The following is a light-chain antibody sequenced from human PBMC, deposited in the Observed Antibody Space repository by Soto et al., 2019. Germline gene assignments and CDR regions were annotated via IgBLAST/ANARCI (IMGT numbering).Light chain of an antibody. CDR2: DVS. Sequence: QSALTQPASVSGSPGQAITISCTGTSSDVSAYNYVSWYQQHPGKAPKLMIYDVSNRPSGVSNRFSGSKSGNTASLTISGLQAEDEADYYCISYTSSSLYVFGTGTKLTVL. CDR1: SSDVSAYNY. J-gene: IGLJ1*01. CDR3: ISYTSSSLYV. V-gene: IGLV2-14*01.